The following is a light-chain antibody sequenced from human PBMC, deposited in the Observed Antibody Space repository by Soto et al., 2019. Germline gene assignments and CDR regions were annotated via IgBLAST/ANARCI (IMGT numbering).Light chain of an antibody. CDR1: TSDFGSNNY. CDR2: EVN. CDR3: SSYAGSNIYYV. V-gene: IGLV2-8*01. J-gene: IGLJ1*01. Sequence: HSVLTQPPSASGSPVQSVTISCTGTTSDFGSNNYVSWYQQHPGKAPKLMIYEVNKRPSGVPDRFSGSKSGNTASLTVSGLQADDEADYYCSSYAGSNIYYVFGTGTKVTVL.